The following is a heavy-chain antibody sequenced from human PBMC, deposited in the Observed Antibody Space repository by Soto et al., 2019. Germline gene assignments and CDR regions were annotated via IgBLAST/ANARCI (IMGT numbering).Heavy chain of an antibody. Sequence: EVQLVESGGGLLQPGGSLRLSFAASGFTFSTYWMHWVRQAPGKGLVWVSRIKTDGSVTTYADSVKGRFTISRDNAKNTLYRQMNTLRAEDTAVYYCARDLGGSHDYWGRGTLVTVSS. CDR2: IKTDGSVT. D-gene: IGHD3-16*01. CDR3: ARDLGGSHDY. CDR1: GFTFSTYW. J-gene: IGHJ4*02. V-gene: IGHV3-74*01.